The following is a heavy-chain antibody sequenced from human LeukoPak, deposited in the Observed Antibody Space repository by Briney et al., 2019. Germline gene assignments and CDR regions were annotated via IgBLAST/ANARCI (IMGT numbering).Heavy chain of an antibody. D-gene: IGHD1-26*01. CDR3: ARETSGSH. J-gene: IGHJ4*02. CDR2: ITNSGGST. CDR1: GFSFRGYW. V-gene: IGHV3-23*01. Sequence: DPGGSLRLSCAASGFSFRGYWMHRVRQAPGKGLEWVSTITNSGGSTYYADSVKGRFTISRDNSKNSLYLQMNSLRAEDTAVYYCARETSGSHWGQGTLVTVSS.